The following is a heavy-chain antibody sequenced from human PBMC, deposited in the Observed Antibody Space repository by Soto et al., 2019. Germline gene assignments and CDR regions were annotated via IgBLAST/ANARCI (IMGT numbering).Heavy chain of an antibody. CDR1: GGSISSGGYY. Sequence: TSETLSLTCTVSGGSISSGGYYWSWIRQHPGKGLEWIGYIYYSGSTYYNPSLKSRVTISVDTSKNQFSLKLSSVTAADTAVYYCARVNIVATNWFDPWGQGTLVTVSS. V-gene: IGHV4-31*03. D-gene: IGHD5-12*01. CDR2: IYYSGST. J-gene: IGHJ5*02. CDR3: ARVNIVATNWFDP.